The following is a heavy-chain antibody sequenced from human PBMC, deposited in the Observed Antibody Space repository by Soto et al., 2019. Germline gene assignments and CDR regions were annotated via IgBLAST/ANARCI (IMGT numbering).Heavy chain of an antibody. J-gene: IGHJ4*02. V-gene: IGHV2-5*02. CDR2: IYWDDDK. Sequence: QITLNESGPTVVRPTETLTLTCRFSGFSLTTSGVGVGWIRHSPGKAPEWLALIYWDDDKRYSASLKSRLTITKDTSKNQVVLTVSDLDPTDTATYFCAHRVRRTVFGLVTTTAIYFDFWGQGTPVAVSS. CDR1: GFSLTTSGVG. CDR3: AHRVRRTVFGLVTTTAIYFDF. D-gene: IGHD3-3*01.